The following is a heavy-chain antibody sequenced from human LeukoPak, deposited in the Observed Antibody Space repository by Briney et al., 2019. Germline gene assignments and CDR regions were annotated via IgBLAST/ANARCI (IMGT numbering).Heavy chain of an antibody. CDR2: ITSDGSST. CDR3: ARGARGYFDY. CDR1: GFTFSSSW. V-gene: IGHV3-74*01. Sequence: GRSLRLSCAASGFTFSSSWMHWVRQAPGEGLVWVSRITSDGSSTSYAGSAKGRITISRDNAKNTLYLQMNSLRAEDTAVYYCARGARGYFDYWGQGTLVTVSS. D-gene: IGHD3-10*01. J-gene: IGHJ4*02.